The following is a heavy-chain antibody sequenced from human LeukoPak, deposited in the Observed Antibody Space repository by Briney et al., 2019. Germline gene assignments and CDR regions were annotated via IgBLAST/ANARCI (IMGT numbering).Heavy chain of an antibody. Sequence: PGGSLRLSCAASGFTFSSYGMHWVRQAPGKGLEWVAVIRYDGSNKYYADSVKGRFTISRDNSKNTLYLQMNSLRAEDTAVYYCARDPWRFGEFPNHFDYWGQGTLVTVSS. D-gene: IGHD3-10*01. CDR1: GFTFSSYG. CDR2: IRYDGSNK. V-gene: IGHV3-33*01. CDR3: ARDPWRFGEFPNHFDY. J-gene: IGHJ4*02.